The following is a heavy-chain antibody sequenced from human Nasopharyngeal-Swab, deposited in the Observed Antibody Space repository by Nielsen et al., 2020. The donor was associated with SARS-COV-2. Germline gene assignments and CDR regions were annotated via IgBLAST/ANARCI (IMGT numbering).Heavy chain of an antibody. Sequence: GGSLRLSCAASGFTFSSYSMNWVRQAPGKGLEWVSYISSSGSTIYYADSVKGRFTISRDNAKNSLYLQMNSLRAEDTAVYYCARVGYGDYGWRGNYYYGMDVWGQGTTVTVSS. CDR2: ISSSGSTI. J-gene: IGHJ6*02. CDR3: ARVGYGDYGWRGNYYYGMDV. V-gene: IGHV3-48*04. D-gene: IGHD4-17*01. CDR1: GFTFSSYS.